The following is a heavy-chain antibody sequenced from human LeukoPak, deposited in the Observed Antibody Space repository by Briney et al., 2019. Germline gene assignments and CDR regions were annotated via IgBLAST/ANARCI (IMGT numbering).Heavy chain of an antibody. J-gene: IGHJ3*01. V-gene: IGHV1-2*02. CDR1: GYTFTGYY. CDR2: INPNSGGT. Sequence: ASVQVSCKASGYTFTGYYMHWVRQAPGQGLEWVGWINPNSGGTNYAQKLQGRVTMTRDTPISTAYMELSRLTSDDTAVYYCARDYTGSSMPDFWGQGTKVTVSS. CDR3: ARDYTGSSMPDF. D-gene: IGHD1-26*01.